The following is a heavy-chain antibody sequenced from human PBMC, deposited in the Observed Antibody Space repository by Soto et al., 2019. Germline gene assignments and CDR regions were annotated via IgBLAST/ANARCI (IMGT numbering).Heavy chain of an antibody. CDR2: IYYSGST. Sequence: PSETLSLTCTVSGGSISSYYWSWIRQPPGKGLEWIGYIYYSGSTNYNPSLKSRVTISVDTSKNQFSLKLSSVTAADTAVYYCARALHCSSTSCYIRGGPYNGFDPWGQGTLVTVSS. CDR3: ARALHCSSTSCYIRGGPYNGFDP. V-gene: IGHV4-59*01. CDR1: GGSISSYY. J-gene: IGHJ5*02. D-gene: IGHD2-2*02.